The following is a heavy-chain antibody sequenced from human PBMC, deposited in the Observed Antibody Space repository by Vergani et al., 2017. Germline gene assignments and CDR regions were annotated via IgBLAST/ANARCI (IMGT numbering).Heavy chain of an antibody. CDR2: ISGSGVSA. J-gene: IGHJ4*02. D-gene: IGHD3-10*01. CDR3: AKQYFVSGNYLFNY. V-gene: IGHV3-23*01. CDR1: GFTFSACP. Sequence: EVQLLQSGGGVIQPGGSVRLSCVASGFTFSACPMTWVRQAPGKGLEWVSGISGSGVSANYTDSVKGRFTISRDNSKNMLFLQMNNLRTENTAIYYCAKQYFVSGNYLFNYGAKGTLVTVSS.